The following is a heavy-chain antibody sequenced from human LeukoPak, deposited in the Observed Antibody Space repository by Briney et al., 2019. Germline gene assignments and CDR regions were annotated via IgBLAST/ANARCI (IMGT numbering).Heavy chain of an antibody. CDR3: AKDVRAEGHRYFDY. Sequence: PGGSLRLSCAASGFTFSSYGMSWVRQAPGKGLEWVSRIITSSDRTYYADSVKGRFTISRDNSKNTLYLQMNSLRAEDTAIYYCAKDVRAEGHRYFDYWGQGTLVSVSS. J-gene: IGHJ4*02. CDR1: GFTFSSYG. CDR2: IITSSDRT. V-gene: IGHV3-23*01. D-gene: IGHD3-10*02.